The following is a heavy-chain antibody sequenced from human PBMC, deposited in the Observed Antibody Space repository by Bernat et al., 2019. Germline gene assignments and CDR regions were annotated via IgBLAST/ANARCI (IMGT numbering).Heavy chain of an antibody. CDR1: GFTFSNAW. CDR3: TTPTHYYDSSGYYSTYYYYYGMDV. J-gene: IGHJ6*02. V-gene: IGHV3-15*07. D-gene: IGHD3-22*01. CDR2: IKSKTDGGTT. Sequence: EVQLVESGGGLVKPGGSLRLSCAASGFTFSNAWMNWVRQAPGKGLEWVGRIKSKTDGGTTDYAAPVKGRFTISRDDSKNTLYLQMNSLKTEDTAVYYCTTPTHYYDSSGYYSTYYYYYGMDVWGQGTTVTVSS.